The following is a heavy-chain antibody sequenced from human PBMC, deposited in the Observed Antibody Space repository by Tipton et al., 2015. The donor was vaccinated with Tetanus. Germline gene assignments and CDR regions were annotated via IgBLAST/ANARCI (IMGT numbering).Heavy chain of an antibody. J-gene: IGHJ4*02. D-gene: IGHD5-24*01. CDR3: ARDRRGRDGYNLPDY. CDR2: ISYDGGNK. CDR1: GFTFSSYA. V-gene: IGHV3-30-3*01. Sequence: RSLRLSCAASGFTFSSYAMHWVRQAPGKGLEWVAVISYDGGNKYYADSVKGRFTISRDNSKSTLSLQMNSLRTEDTAVYSCARDRRGRDGYNLPDYWGQGPLVTVSS.